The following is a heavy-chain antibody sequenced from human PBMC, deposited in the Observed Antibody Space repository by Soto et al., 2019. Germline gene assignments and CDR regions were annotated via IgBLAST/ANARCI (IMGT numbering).Heavy chain of an antibody. D-gene: IGHD6-19*01. CDR3: ASRRGWRDF. J-gene: IGHJ4*02. V-gene: IGHV4-34*01. Sequence: PSETLSLTCGVYGGSLSDYHWSWIRQPPGKGLEWIGEITPSKRIFYNPSLESRVTISVDTSKNQFFLKLNSVTTADTAVYYCASRRGWRDFWGQGTPVTVSS. CDR2: ITPSKRI. CDR1: GGSLSDYH.